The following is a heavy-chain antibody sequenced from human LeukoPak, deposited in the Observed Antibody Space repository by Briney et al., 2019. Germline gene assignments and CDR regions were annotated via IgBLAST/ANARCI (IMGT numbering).Heavy chain of an antibody. CDR1: GFTFSIYS. CDR3: ARDRGSIDY. D-gene: IGHD3-10*01. Sequence: PGGSLRLSCAASGFTFSIYSMNWVRQAPGKGVEGVSYISSSSSTIYYADSVKGRFNISRDNAKKSLYLQMNRLPAEDTAVYYSARDRGSIDYWGQGTLVTVSS. V-gene: IGHV3-48*01. J-gene: IGHJ4*02. CDR2: ISSSSSTI.